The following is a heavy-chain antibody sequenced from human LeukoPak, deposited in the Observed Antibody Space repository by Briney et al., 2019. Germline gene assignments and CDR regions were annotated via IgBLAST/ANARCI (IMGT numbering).Heavy chain of an antibody. D-gene: IGHD6-19*01. CDR3: ARKGQSVAGTLTFDY. CDR2: IYSGGST. Sequence: PGGSLRPSCAASGFTVSSNYMSWVRQAPGKGLEWVSVIYSGGSTYYADSVKGRFTISRDNSKNTLYLQMNSLRAEDTAVYYCARKGQSVAGTLTFDYWGQGTLVTVSS. J-gene: IGHJ4*02. CDR1: GFTVSSNY. V-gene: IGHV3-53*01.